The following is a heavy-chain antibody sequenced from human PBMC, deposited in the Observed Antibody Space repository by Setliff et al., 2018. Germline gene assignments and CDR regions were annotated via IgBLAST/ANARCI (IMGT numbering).Heavy chain of an antibody. CDR3: ARGINSVSWTPKY. CDR2: IYPDGTT. CDR1: ADSMNNNF. Sequence: PSETLSLTCIVSADSMNNNFWTWIRRPPGKGLEWIGYIYPDGTTNYNPSLKSRMTISLDMSKNQFSLTLRSVTAADTAMYYCARGINSVSWTPKYWGRRTLVTV. V-gene: IGHV4-4*08. D-gene: IGHD6-13*01. J-gene: IGHJ4*02.